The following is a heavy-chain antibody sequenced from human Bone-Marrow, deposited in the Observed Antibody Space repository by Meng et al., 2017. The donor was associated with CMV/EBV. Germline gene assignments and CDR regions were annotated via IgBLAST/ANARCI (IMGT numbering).Heavy chain of an antibody. D-gene: IGHD2-2*01. Sequence: GGSLRLSCAASGFTFSSYSMNWVRQAPGKGLEWVAVISYDGSNKYYADSVKGRFTISRDNSKNTLYLQMNSLRAEDTAVYYCARDAWGVVPADVFSNYFDYWGQGTLVTVSS. CDR3: ARDAWGVVPADVFSNYFDY. CDR2: ISYDGSNK. V-gene: IGHV3-30*03. CDR1: GFTFSSYS. J-gene: IGHJ4*02.